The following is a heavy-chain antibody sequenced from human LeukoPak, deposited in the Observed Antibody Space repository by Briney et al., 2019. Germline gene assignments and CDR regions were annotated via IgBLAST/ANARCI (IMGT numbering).Heavy chain of an antibody. CDR1: GGTFISYA. CDR2: IIPIFGTA. V-gene: IGHV1-69*05. J-gene: IGHJ6*03. CDR3: ATAPYCSSTSCYYYYYYMDV. Sequence: SVTVSCKASGGTFISYAISWVRQAPGQGLEWMGGIIPIFGTANYAQKFQGRVTITTDESTSTAYMELSSLRPEDTAVYYCATAPYCSSTSCYYYYYYMDVWGKGTTVTVSS. D-gene: IGHD2-2*01.